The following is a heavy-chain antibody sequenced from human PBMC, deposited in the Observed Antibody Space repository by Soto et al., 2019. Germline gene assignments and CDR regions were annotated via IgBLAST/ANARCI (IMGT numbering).Heavy chain of an antibody. Sequence: PGGSLRLSCAAPGFTFRASGIYWVRQAPGKGLEWVSSIIGSSSTFYGDSVKGRFTVSRDNPKNMVYLEMNSLGAEDTAVYYCAKTALRRDGYNPLDHWGPGTLVTVSS. CDR3: AKTALRRDGYNPLDH. V-gene: IGHV3-23*01. J-gene: IGHJ4*02. CDR1: GFTFRASG. D-gene: IGHD5-12*01. CDR2: IIGSSST.